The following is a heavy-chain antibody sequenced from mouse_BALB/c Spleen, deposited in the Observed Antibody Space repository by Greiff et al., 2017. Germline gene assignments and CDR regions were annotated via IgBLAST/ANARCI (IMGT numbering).Heavy chain of an antibody. V-gene: IGHV3-2*02. J-gene: IGHJ2*01. CDR1: GYSITSDYA. CDR3: ARAALYCDYDVDY. CDR2: ISYSGST. D-gene: IGHD2-4*01. Sequence: EVQLQQSGPGLVKPSQSLSLTCTVTGYSITSDYAWNWIRRFPGNKLGWVGYISYSGSTSYNPSLKSRITITRDTSKNQFFLQLKSVTTEDTATYYVARAALYCDYDVDYWGQGTTLTVSS.